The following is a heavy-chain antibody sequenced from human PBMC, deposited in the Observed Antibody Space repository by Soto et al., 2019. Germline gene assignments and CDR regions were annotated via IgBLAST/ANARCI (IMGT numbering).Heavy chain of an antibody. D-gene: IGHD3-10*01. CDR2: ISAYNGNT. J-gene: IGHJ6*02. Sequence: QVQLVQSGAEVKKPGASVKVSCKASGYTFTSYGISWVRQAPGQGLEWMGWISAYNGNTNYAQKLQGRVTMTTDTSTSPAYMELRCLRSDDTAVYYCARVASTIVRGVPNHNYYGMDVWGQGTTVTVSS. CDR3: ARVASTIVRGVPNHNYYGMDV. V-gene: IGHV1-18*01. CDR1: GYTFTSYG.